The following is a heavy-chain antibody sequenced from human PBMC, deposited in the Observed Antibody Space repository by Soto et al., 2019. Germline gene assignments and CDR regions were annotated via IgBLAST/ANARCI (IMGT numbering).Heavy chain of an antibody. CDR2: IDPSDSYT. Sequence: HGESLKISCKGSGYSFTSYWISWVRQMPGKGLEWMGRIDPSDSYTNYSPSFQGHVTISADKSISTAYLQWSSLKASDTAMYYCASSDSSGYYGGRYYYGMDVWGQGTTVTVSS. J-gene: IGHJ6*02. CDR3: ASSDSSGYYGGRYYYGMDV. D-gene: IGHD3-22*01. V-gene: IGHV5-10-1*01. CDR1: GYSFTSYW.